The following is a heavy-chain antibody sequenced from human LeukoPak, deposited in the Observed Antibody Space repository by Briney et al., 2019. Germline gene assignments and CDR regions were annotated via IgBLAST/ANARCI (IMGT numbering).Heavy chain of an antibody. Sequence: GGSLRLSCAASGFTFSPHTMPWVRQAPGKGLEWLSYIRGSTNVIYYADSVKGRFTISRDNAKDSLYLHMNSLKAEDTAVYYCARGLYYMDVWGKGTTVTVSS. J-gene: IGHJ6*03. CDR3: ARGLYYMDV. CDR2: IRGSTNVI. CDR1: GFTFSPHT. V-gene: IGHV3-48*01.